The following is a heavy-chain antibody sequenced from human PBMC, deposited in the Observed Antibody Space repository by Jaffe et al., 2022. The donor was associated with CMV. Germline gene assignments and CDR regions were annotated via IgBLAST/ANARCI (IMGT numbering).Heavy chain of an antibody. D-gene: IGHD3-9*01. V-gene: IGHV3-21*01. CDR2: ISSSSSYI. CDR1: GFTFSSYS. J-gene: IGHJ6*02. CDR3: ARDWIDWLPTSPYYYYYGMDV. Sequence: EVQLVESGGGLVKPGGSLRLSCAASGFTFSSYSMNWVRQAPGKGLEWVSSISSSSSYIYYADSVKGRFTISRDNAKNSLYLQMNSLRAEDTAVYYCARDWIDWLPTSPYYYYYGMDVWGQGTTVTVSS.